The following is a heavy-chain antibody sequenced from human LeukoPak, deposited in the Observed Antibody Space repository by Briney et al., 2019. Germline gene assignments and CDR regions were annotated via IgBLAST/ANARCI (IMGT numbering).Heavy chain of an antibody. V-gene: IGHV3-30*04. CDR3: AREPKDGYNLDY. Sequence: PGRSLRLSRAASGFTFSSYAMHWVRQAPGKGLEWVAVISYDGSNKYYADSVKGRFTISRDNSKNTLYLQMNSLRAEDTAVYYCAREPKDGYNLDYWGQGTLVTVSS. D-gene: IGHD5-24*01. CDR1: GFTFSSYA. CDR2: ISYDGSNK. J-gene: IGHJ4*02.